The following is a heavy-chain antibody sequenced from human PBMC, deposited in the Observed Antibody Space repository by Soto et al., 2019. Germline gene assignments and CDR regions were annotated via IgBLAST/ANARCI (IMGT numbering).Heavy chain of an antibody. Sequence: ASVKVSCKVSGYTLTELSMHWVRQAPGKGLEWMGGFDPEDGETIYAQKFQGRVTMTEDTSTDTAYMELSSLRSEDTAVYYCATTTMGVVLAAMPYYYYYVMDVWGQGTTVTVSS. CDR3: ATTTMGVVLAAMPYYYYYVMDV. J-gene: IGHJ6*02. V-gene: IGHV1-24*01. CDR2: FDPEDGET. D-gene: IGHD2-2*01. CDR1: GYTLTELS.